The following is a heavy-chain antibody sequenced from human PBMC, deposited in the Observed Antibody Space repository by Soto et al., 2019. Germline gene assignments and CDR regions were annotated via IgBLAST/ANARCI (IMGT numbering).Heavy chain of an antibody. Sequence: QVQLVESGGGVVQPGTSLRLSCAASGFTFSTYGMHWVRQAPGKGLDWVAVIWYDGTNKYYADSVKGRFTVARVNYKNTLHLQMNSLTAEDSTVYYCARVRGTRYYYYGLDVWGQGTTVTVSS. D-gene: IGHD3-9*01. J-gene: IGHJ6*02. CDR2: IWYDGTNK. CDR3: ARVRGTRYYYYGLDV. V-gene: IGHV3-33*01. CDR1: GFTFSTYG.